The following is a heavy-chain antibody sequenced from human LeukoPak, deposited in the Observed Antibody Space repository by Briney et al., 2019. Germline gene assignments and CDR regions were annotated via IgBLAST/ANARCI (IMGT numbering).Heavy chain of an antibody. V-gene: IGHV3-20*01. J-gene: IGHJ3*01. Sequence: GGSLRLSCAASGFAFSSYAMSWVRQAPGKGLEWVSGINWNGGSTGYADSVKGRFTISRDNAKNSLYLQMNSLRAEDTALYHCARTSGYDIGAFDVWGQGTMVTVSS. D-gene: IGHD3-22*01. CDR3: ARTSGYDIGAFDV. CDR2: INWNGGST. CDR1: GFAFSSYA.